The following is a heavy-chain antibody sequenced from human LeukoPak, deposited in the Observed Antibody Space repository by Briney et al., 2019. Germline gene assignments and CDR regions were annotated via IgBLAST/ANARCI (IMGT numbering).Heavy chain of an antibody. V-gene: IGHV4-59*08. D-gene: IGHD2-2*03. Sequence: SETLSLTCTVSGDSISTYYWSWIRQPPGKGLEWIGYIYYRVTSDYNPSLKSRVTMSVDMSTRQISLKLSSVTAADTAVYYCVASLLGYCSSTSCRSPYYYYMDVWGKGTTVTISS. CDR2: IYYRVTS. CDR3: VASLLGYCSSTSCRSPYYYYMDV. J-gene: IGHJ6*03. CDR1: GDSISTYY.